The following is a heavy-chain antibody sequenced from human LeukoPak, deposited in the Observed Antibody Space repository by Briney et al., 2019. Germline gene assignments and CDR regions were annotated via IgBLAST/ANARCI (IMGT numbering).Heavy chain of an antibody. CDR3: ARVEIWYYYDSSGYPFDY. Sequence: GASVKVSCKASGYTFTSYGISWVRQAPGQGLEWMGWINPNSGGTNYAQKFQGRVTMTRDTSISTAYMELSRLRSDDTAVYYCARVEIWYYYDSSGYPFDYWGQGTLVTVSS. V-gene: IGHV1-2*02. D-gene: IGHD3-22*01. J-gene: IGHJ4*02. CDR1: GYTFTSYG. CDR2: INPNSGGT.